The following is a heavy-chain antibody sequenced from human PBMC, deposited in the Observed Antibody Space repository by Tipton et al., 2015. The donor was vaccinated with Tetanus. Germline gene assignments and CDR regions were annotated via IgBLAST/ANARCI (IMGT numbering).Heavy chain of an antibody. J-gene: IGHJ6*02. CDR3: AKDTGVTPHYGMDV. D-gene: IGHD2-21*02. CDR2: ITWNSDYT. Sequence: SLRLSCVASGFRFDTYAMFWVRQVPGKGLEWVSGITWNSDYTGYADSVKGRFITSRDNAKNSLFLQMNSLRAEDTALYYCAKDTGVTPHYGMDVWGQGTTVTVSS. CDR1: GFRFDTYA. V-gene: IGHV3-9*01.